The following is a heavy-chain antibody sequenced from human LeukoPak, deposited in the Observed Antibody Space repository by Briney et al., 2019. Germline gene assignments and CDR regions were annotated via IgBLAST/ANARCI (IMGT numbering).Heavy chain of an antibody. J-gene: IGHJ4*02. D-gene: IGHD3-3*01. CDR3: ASTSWSGYDY. Sequence: GGSLRLSCAASGFTFSSYGMHWVRQAPGKGLEWVAVIWYDGSQKYYADSVQGRFTVSRDNSKDTLYLQMNSLTGDDTAVYYCASTSWSGYDYWGQGTLVTVSS. CDR2: IWYDGSQK. CDR1: GFTFSSYG. V-gene: IGHV3-33*08.